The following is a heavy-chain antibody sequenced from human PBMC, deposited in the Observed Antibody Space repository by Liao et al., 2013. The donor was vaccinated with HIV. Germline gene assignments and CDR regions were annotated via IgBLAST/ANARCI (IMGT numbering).Heavy chain of an antibody. CDR1: GASMNRYY. D-gene: IGHD3-22*01. CDR3: ARSPAPLDVVDDSSSVYYYMDV. V-gene: IGHV4-4*07. J-gene: IGHJ6*03. CDR2: ISTSGST. Sequence: QVQLQESAPDCEAFGDPVLTCTVSGASMNRYYWSFIRQPAGKGLEWIGRISTSGSTSYNPSLKRRVTMSVDTSKNQFSLKLTSVTAADTAVYYCARSPAPLDVVDDSSSVYYYMDVW.